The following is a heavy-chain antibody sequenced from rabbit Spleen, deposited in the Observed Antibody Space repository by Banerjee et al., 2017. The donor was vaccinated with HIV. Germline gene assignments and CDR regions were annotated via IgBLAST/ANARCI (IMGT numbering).Heavy chain of an antibody. V-gene: IGHV1S47*01. CDR1: GFDFSRYG. CDR3: TRNANGGWGVSYFTL. D-gene: IGHD4-1*01. J-gene: IGHJ4*01. CDR2: IDPIFVTT. Sequence: QEHLVESGRGLVKPEGSLTLTCKASGFDFSRYGVSWVRQAPGKGLEWIGYIDPIFVTTYYASWAKGRFTISSDNAQNTVDLQMNSLTAADTATYFCTRNANGGWGVSYFTLWGQGTLVTVS.